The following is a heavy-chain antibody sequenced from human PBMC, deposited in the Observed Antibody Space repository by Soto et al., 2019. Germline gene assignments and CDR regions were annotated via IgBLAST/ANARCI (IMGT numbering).Heavy chain of an antibody. CDR3: ARGNEITFGGVIYYYGMDV. J-gene: IGHJ6*02. CDR2: ISTYNDNT. Sequence: QVPLVQSGAEVKKPGASVKVSCKASGYTFTSYGISWVRQAPGQGLEWMGWISTYNDNTNYAQKLQGRVTMTTDTSTSTAYMELRSLRSDDTAVYYCARGNEITFGGVIYYYGMDVWGQGTTVTVSS. D-gene: IGHD3-16*01. V-gene: IGHV1-18*01. CDR1: GYTFTSYG.